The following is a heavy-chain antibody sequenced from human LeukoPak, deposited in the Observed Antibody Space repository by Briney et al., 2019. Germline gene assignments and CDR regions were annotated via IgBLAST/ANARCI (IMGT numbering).Heavy chain of an antibody. Sequence: GTSLRLSCAASGFTFSSYDMHWVRQAPGKGLEWVAVMSSDGSNKYYADSVKGRFTISRDNSKNTLYLQMNSLRAEDTAVYYCATGGWGYTNPIYGMDVWGQGTTVTVSS. J-gene: IGHJ6*02. CDR2: MSSDGSNK. V-gene: IGHV3-30*19. CDR3: ATGGWGYTNPIYGMDV. CDR1: GFTFSSYD. D-gene: IGHD5-12*01.